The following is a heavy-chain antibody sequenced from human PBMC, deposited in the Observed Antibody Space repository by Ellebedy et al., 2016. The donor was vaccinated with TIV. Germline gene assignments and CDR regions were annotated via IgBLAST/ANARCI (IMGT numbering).Heavy chain of an antibody. V-gene: IGHV3-7*01. CDR1: GFTFSDYW. D-gene: IGHD6-19*01. Sequence: GGSLRLSCAASGFTFSDYWMSWVRQAPGKGPEWVANIKQDGSETYYVDSVKGRFAISRDNAKNSLYLQMNSLGDEDTAVYYCARDQWLGRAYYFDSWGQGTLVTVSS. J-gene: IGHJ4*02. CDR2: IKQDGSET. CDR3: ARDQWLGRAYYFDS.